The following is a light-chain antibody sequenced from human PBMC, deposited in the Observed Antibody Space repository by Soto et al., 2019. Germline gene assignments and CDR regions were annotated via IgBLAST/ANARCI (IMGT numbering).Light chain of an antibody. CDR1: SSDVGAYDY. Sequence: QSALTQPPSASGSPGQSVTISCTGTSSDVGAYDYVCWYQQHPGKAPKLMIYEVNKRPSGVPDRFSGSKSGNTASLTVSGLQAGDEADYYCQSYDSSLNGYVFGTGTKVTVL. CDR3: QSYDSSLNGYV. CDR2: EVN. J-gene: IGLJ1*01. V-gene: IGLV2-8*01.